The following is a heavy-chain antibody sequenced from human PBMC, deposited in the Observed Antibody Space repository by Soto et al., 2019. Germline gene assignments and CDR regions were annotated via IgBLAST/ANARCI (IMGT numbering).Heavy chain of an antibody. CDR2: IWSDGSKK. Sequence: GGSLRLSCAASGFTFKNYGMHWVRQVSGKGLEWVADIWSDGSKKEYVDSVKGRFTVSRDNSKNTLFLQMNSLRAEDTAVYYCARETYYNSGSYNRPLAYWGQGTLVTVSS. D-gene: IGHD3-10*01. V-gene: IGHV3-33*01. CDR1: GFTFKNYG. J-gene: IGHJ4*02. CDR3: ARETYYNSGSYNRPLAY.